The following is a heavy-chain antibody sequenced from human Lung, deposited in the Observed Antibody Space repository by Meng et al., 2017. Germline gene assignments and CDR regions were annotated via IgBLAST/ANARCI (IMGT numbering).Heavy chain of an antibody. CDR3: ARGPTTMAHDFDY. Sequence: QGQLEQWGAGLLKPSALLPLPCVAPGGSFSDYYWRWIRQPPGKGLEGIGEINHSGSTNYNPSLESRATISVDTSQNNLSLKLSSVTAADSAVYYCARGPTTMAHDFDYWGQGTLVTVSS. J-gene: IGHJ4*02. V-gene: IGHV4-34*01. CDR1: GGSFSDYY. D-gene: IGHD4-11*01. CDR2: INHSGST.